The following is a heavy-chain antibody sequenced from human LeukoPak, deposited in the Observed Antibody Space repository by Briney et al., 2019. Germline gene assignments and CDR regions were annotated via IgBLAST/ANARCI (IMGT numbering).Heavy chain of an antibody. Sequence: GRSLRLSCTASGFTFGDYAMSWVRQAPGKGLEWVGFIRSKAYGGTTEYAASVKGRFTISRDDSKSIAYLQMNSLKTEDTAVYYCTRAPELVWFGGLSVLYFDYWGQGTLVTVSS. CDR1: GFTFGDYA. D-gene: IGHD3-10*01. CDR3: TRAPELVWFGGLSVLYFDY. CDR2: IRSKAYGGTT. V-gene: IGHV3-49*04. J-gene: IGHJ4*02.